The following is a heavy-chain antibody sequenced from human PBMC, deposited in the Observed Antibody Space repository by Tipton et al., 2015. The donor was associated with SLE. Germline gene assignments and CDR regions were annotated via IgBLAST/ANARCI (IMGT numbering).Heavy chain of an antibody. CDR3: VKSPTPRDAFDI. Sequence: SLRLSCAASGFTVSSNYMSWVRQAPGKGLEWVSVIYSGGSTYYADSVKGRFAISRDNSKNTLYLQMSSLRAEDTAVYYCVKSPTPRDAFDIWGQGQWSPSLQ. J-gene: IGHJ3*02. CDR1: GFTVSSNY. CDR2: IYSGGST. V-gene: IGHV3-53*05.